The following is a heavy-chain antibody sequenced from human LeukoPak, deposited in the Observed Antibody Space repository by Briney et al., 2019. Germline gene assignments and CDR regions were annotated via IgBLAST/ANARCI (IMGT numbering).Heavy chain of an antibody. V-gene: IGHV3-23*05. J-gene: IGHJ4*02. D-gene: IGHD6-19*01. CDR2: IDKTTYPT. CDR1: ECMCIDYG. Sequence: PGASLRLSCGASECMCIDYGMGWIRQATRKGLEWVSTIDKTTYPTFYADSVKGRFTISRGNSKNTLYLQMNSLRTEDTAVYFCAKFEGATIPGWFNDYWGQGILVTVSS. CDR3: AKFEGATIPGWFNDY.